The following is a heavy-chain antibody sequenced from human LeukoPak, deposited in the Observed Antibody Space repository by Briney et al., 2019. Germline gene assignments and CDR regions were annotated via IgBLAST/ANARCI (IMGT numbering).Heavy chain of an antibody. J-gene: IGHJ6*04. V-gene: IGHV1-69*13. CDR3: ASGWFGELWDYYYGMDV. CDR2: IIPIFGTA. Sequence: EASVKVSCKASGGTFSSYAISWVRQAPGQGLEWMGGIIPIFGTANYAQKFQGRVTITADESTSTAYMELSSLRSKDTAVYYCASGWFGELWDYYYGMDVWGKGTTVTVSS. D-gene: IGHD3-10*01. CDR1: GGTFSSYA.